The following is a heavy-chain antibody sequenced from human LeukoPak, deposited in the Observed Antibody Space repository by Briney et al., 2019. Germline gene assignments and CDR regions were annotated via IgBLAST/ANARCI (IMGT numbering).Heavy chain of an antibody. D-gene: IGHD3-10*01. CDR3: AKVIPYYYGSGSSNFDY. Sequence: GGSLRLSCAASGFTFSSYAMSWVRQAPGKGLEWVSAISGSGGSTYYADSVKGRFTISRDSSKNTLYLQMNSLRAEDTAVYYCAKVIPYYYGSGSSNFDYWGQGTLVTVSS. J-gene: IGHJ4*02. CDR1: GFTFSSYA. CDR2: ISGSGGST. V-gene: IGHV3-23*01.